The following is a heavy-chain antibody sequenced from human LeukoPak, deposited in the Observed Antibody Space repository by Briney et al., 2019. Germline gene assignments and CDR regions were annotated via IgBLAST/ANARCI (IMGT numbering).Heavy chain of an antibody. CDR2: IYSSGNT. Sequence: KSSETLSLTCTVSGGSISTTNYYWGWIRQPPGRDPEWIGSIYSSGNTYYNPSLESRVTISVDTSKNQLSLKLTSATAADTSVYYCARHSGLRSPFDPWGQGTLVTVSS. J-gene: IGHJ5*02. CDR1: GGSISTTNYY. V-gene: IGHV4-39*01. CDR3: ARHSGLRSPFDP. D-gene: IGHD3-3*01.